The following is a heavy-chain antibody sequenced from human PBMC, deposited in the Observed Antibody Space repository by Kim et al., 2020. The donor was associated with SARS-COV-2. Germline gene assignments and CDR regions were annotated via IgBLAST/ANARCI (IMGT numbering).Heavy chain of an antibody. Sequence: GGSLRLSCAASGIAFSNNAMNWVRQAPGKGLEWVSSIGSSSTYKYYADSVKGRFTISRDNSKSPLYLQMNNLRAEDTAVYYCASANRVLAPLPPYYWGKGNLVPLPS. D-gene: IGHD2-8*02. CDR1: GIAFSNNA. V-gene: IGHV3-21*01. J-gene: IGHJ4*02. CDR3: ASANRVLAPLPPYY. CDR2: IGSSSTYK.